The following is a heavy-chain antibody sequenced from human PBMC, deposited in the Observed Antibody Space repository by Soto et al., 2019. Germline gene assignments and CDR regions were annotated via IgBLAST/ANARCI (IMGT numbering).Heavy chain of an antibody. D-gene: IGHD3-22*01. CDR2: IYYSGST. Sequence: SETLSLSCTVSGGSISSYYWSWIRQPPGEGLEWIGYIYYSGSTNYNPSLKSRVTISLDTSKNQFSLKLSSVTAADTAVYYCARTYDDSGPNSGGYGFDIRAPRTMVTGSS. J-gene: IGHJ3*02. V-gene: IGHV4-59*01. CDR1: GGSISSYY. CDR3: ARTYDDSGPNSGGYGFDI.